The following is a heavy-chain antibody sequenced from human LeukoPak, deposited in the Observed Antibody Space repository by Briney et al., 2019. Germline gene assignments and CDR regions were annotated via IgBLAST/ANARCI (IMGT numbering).Heavy chain of an antibody. J-gene: IGHJ6*02. CDR2: INPNSGGT. Sequence: GASVKVSCKASGYTFTGYYMHWVRQAPGQGLEWMGWINPNSGGTNHAQKFQGRVTMTRDTSISTAYMELSRLRSDDTAVYYCARFGELLSLNYYYYGMDVWGQGTTVTVSS. V-gene: IGHV1-2*02. CDR3: ARFGELLSLNYYYYGMDV. D-gene: IGHD3-10*01. CDR1: GYTFTGYY.